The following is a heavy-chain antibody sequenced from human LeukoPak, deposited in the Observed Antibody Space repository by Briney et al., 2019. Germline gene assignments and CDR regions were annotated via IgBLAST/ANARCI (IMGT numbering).Heavy chain of an antibody. J-gene: IGHJ4*02. CDR2: IFYSGST. D-gene: IGHD4-11*01. Sequence: SETLSLTCTVSGGSISSSDYYWGWIRQPPGKGLEWIGSIFYSGSTYYNPSLKSRVTMSVDKSKKQFSLKVSSVTAADTAVYFCARESDADGVTMDFFDYWGRGTLVTVSS. V-gene: IGHV4-39*07. CDR1: GGSISSSDYY. CDR3: ARESDADGVTMDFFDY.